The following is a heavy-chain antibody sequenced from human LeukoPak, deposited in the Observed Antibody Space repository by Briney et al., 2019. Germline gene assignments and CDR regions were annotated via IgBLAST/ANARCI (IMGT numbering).Heavy chain of an antibody. CDR3: AKDVGKWESLHFFDY. V-gene: IGHV3-23*01. CDR1: GFTFSTNA. Sequence: GGSLRLSCLTSGFTFSTNAMSWVRQAPGKGLEWISGISGSGASTYYADSVTGRFTISRDNSRNTLYLQMSSLRGDDTAVYYCAKDVGKWESLHFFDYWGQGTLVTVSS. J-gene: IGHJ4*02. D-gene: IGHD1-26*01. CDR2: ISGSGAST.